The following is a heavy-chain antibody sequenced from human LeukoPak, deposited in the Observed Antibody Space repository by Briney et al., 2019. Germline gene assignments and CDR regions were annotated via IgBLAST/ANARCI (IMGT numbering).Heavy chain of an antibody. Sequence: GGSLRLSCAAFGFTLSTSWMSWVRQAPGKGLEWVANIKQDGSEKYYMDSVKGRFTFSRDNARNSLYLQMNSLRAEDTAVYYCVRVRGSKSSEWPFDYWGQGTLVTVSS. CDR1: GFTLSTSW. CDR2: IKQDGSEK. CDR3: VRVRGSKSSEWPFDY. D-gene: IGHD3-3*01. J-gene: IGHJ4*02. V-gene: IGHV3-7*01.